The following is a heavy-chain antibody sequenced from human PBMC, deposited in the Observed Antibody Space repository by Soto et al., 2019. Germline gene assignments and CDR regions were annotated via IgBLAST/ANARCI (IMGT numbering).Heavy chain of an antibody. CDR1: GGSISSYY. J-gene: IGHJ6*03. V-gene: IGHV4-59*08. D-gene: IGHD3-9*01. Sequence: PSETLSLTCTVSGGSISSYYWSWIRQPPGKGLEWIGYIYYSGSTNYNPSLKSRVTISVDTSKNQFSLKLSSVTAADTAVYYCARHILTGAPATGYYYYYMDVWGKGTTVTVSS. CDR3: ARHILTGAPATGYYYYYMDV. CDR2: IYYSGST.